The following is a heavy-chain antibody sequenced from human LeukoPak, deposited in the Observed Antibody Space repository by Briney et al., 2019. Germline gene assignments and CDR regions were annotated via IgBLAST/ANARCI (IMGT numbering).Heavy chain of an antibody. D-gene: IGHD3-10*01. V-gene: IGHV1-18*01. CDR1: GYTFTSYG. Sequence: ASVKVSCKASGYTFTSYGISWVRQAPGQGLEWMGWIGAYNGNTNYAQKLQGRVTMTTDTSTSTAYMELRSLRSDDTAVYYCARGPGNYQQEGAFDIWGQGTMVTVSS. CDR2: IGAYNGNT. J-gene: IGHJ3*02. CDR3: ARGPGNYQQEGAFDI.